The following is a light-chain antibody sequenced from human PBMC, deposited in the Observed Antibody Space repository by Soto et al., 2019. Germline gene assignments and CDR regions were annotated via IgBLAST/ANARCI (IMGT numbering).Light chain of an antibody. CDR3: QQSYSTPPIT. CDR1: QGISSY. J-gene: IGKJ5*01. CDR2: AAS. Sequence: DIQMTQSPSSLSASVGDRVTITCRASQGISSYLNWYRQKPGKAPKLLIYAASSLQSGVPSRFSGSGSGTDFTLTISSLQPEDFATYYCQQSYSTPPITFGQGTRLEIK. V-gene: IGKV1-39*01.